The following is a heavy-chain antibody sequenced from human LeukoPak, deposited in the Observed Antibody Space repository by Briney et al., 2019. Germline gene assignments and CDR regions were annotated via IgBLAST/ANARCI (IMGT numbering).Heavy chain of an antibody. J-gene: IGHJ4*02. CDR3: TTHYDILTGHDY. CDR2: IKSKTDGGTT. Sequence: PGVSLRLSCAASGFTFSNAWMSWVCQAPGKGLEWVGRIKSKTDGGTTDYAAPVKGRFTISRDDSKNTLYLQMNSLKTEDTAVYYCTTHYDILTGHDYWGQGTLVTVSS. V-gene: IGHV3-15*01. D-gene: IGHD3-9*01. CDR1: GFTFSNAW.